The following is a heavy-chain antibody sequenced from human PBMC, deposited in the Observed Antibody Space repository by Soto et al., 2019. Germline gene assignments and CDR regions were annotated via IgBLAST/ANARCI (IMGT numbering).Heavy chain of an antibody. CDR2: IYYTGNT. D-gene: IGHD5-18*01. CDR3: ARSSLSYDDY. J-gene: IGHJ4*02. Sequence: QVQLQESGPGLVKPSQTLSLTCTVSGGSISSGGFFWSWIRQHPGKGLEWSGYIYYTGNTYYNPSLKGRVNISLDASTNQFSLKLSSVTAADTAIYDCARSSLSYDDYWGQGTLVTVSS. V-gene: IGHV4-31*03. CDR1: GGSISSGGFF.